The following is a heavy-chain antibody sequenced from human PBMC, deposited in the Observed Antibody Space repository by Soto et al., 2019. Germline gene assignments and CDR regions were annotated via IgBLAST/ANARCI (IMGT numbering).Heavy chain of an antibody. V-gene: IGHV3-15*01. CDR3: TTTRPGTNVFDN. J-gene: IGHJ3*02. D-gene: IGHD6-13*01. CDR2: IRSKTDVGTT. Sequence: VLLVESGGDLVEPGGSLRLSCAASGITFSNAWMNWVRQAPGKGLEYIGRIRSKTDVGTTEYAAPVEGRFTISRDDSKNTLYLQMGGLKTEDTAVYYCTTTRPGTNVFDNWGQGTLVTVSS. CDR1: GITFSNAW.